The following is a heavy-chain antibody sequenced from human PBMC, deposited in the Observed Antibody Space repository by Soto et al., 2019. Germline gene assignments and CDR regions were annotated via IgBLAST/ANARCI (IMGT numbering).Heavy chain of an antibody. CDR1: GFTFSTYW. CDR2: INPDGSVA. J-gene: IGHJ4*02. Sequence: GGSLRLSCVGSGFTFSTYWMNWVRQAPGMGLEWVANINPDGSVAMYADSVKGRFTTSRDNAKNSLYLQMNSLRADDTAVYFCAGWGGHDYNYWGQGILVTVSS. D-gene: IGHD3-16*01. CDR3: AGWGGHDYNY. V-gene: IGHV3-7*03.